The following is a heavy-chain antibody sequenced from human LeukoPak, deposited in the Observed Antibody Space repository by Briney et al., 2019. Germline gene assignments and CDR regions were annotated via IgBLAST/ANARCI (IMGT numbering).Heavy chain of an antibody. CDR3: ARVQKKYYDYVWGSYRPTPYFDY. CDR2: IRYDGSNK. D-gene: IGHD3-16*02. V-gene: IGHV3-30*02. Sequence: GGSLRLSCAASGFTFSSYGMHWVRQAPGKGLEWVAFIRYDGSNKYYADSVKGRFTISRDNSKNTLYLQMNSLRAEDTAVYYCARVQKKYYDYVWGSYRPTPYFDYWGQGTLVTVSS. J-gene: IGHJ4*02. CDR1: GFTFSSYG.